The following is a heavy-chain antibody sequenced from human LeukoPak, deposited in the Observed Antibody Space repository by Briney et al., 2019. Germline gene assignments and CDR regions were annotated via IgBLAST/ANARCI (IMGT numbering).Heavy chain of an antibody. CDR2: IKQDGSEK. J-gene: IGHJ4*02. CDR1: GFTFSSYW. Sequence: GGSLRLSCAASGFTFSSYWMSWVRQAPGKGLEWVANIKQDGSEKYYVDSVKGRFTISRDNAKNSLYLQMNSRRAEDTAVYYCARDRYISRSWGYDFDYWGQGTLVTVSS. CDR3: ARDRYISRSWGYDFDY. D-gene: IGHD6-13*01. V-gene: IGHV3-7*01.